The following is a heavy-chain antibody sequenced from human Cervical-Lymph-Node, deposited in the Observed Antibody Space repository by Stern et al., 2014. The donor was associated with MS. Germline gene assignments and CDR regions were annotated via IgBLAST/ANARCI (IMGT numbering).Heavy chain of an antibody. V-gene: IGHV2-26*01. J-gene: IGHJ6*02. CDR1: GFSLSNARMG. D-gene: IGHD3-3*01. CDR3: ARIRGATIFGVVIPQARYYYGMDV. CDR2: IFSNDEK. Sequence: QVTLKESGPVLVKPTETLTLTCTVSGFSLSNARMGVSWIRQPPGKALEXLAHIFSNDEKSYSTSLKSRLTISKDTSKSQVVLTMTNMDPVDTATYYCARIRGATIFGVVIPQARYYYGMDVWGQGTTVTVSS.